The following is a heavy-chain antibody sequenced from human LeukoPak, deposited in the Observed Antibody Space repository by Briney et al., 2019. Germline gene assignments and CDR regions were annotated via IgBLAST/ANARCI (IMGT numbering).Heavy chain of an antibody. V-gene: IGHV4-34*01. CDR3: ARADCSSTSCYTFLF. D-gene: IGHD2-2*02. J-gene: IGHJ4*02. Sequence: SETLSLTCAVYGGSFSGYYWSWIRQPPGKGLEWIGEINHSGSTNYNPSLKSRVTISVDTSKNRLSLKLSSVTAADTAVYYCARADCSSTSCYTFLFWGQGTLVTVSS. CDR1: GGSFSGYY. CDR2: INHSGST.